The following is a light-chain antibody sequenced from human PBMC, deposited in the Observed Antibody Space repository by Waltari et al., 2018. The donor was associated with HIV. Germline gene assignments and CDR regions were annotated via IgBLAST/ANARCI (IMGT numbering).Light chain of an antibody. V-gene: IGLV2-23*02. CDR3: CSYAGSSTFVV. CDR1: SSDVGSYNL. J-gene: IGLJ2*01. Sequence: QSALTQPASVSGSPGQSITISCTGTSSDVGSYNLVAWYQQHPGTAPKLIIDEVSKRPSGVSNRITGSKSGNPASLTIAGRQADDEADYYCCSYAGSSTFVVFGGGTKLTVL. CDR2: EVS.